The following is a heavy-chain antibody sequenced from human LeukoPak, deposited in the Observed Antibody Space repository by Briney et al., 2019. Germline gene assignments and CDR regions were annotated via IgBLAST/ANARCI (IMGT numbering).Heavy chain of an antibody. CDR2: INPNSGGT. J-gene: IGHJ4*02. V-gene: IGHV1-2*02. CDR3: VRDIVGATVDY. CDR1: GYIFTDYF. D-gene: IGHD1-26*01. Sequence: ASVKVSCKASGYIFTDYFLHWVRQAPGQGLEWMGWINPNSGGTNYAQKFQGRVTMTRDTSTSTAYMELPSLRSDDTAMFYCVRDIVGATVDYWGQGTLVTVSS.